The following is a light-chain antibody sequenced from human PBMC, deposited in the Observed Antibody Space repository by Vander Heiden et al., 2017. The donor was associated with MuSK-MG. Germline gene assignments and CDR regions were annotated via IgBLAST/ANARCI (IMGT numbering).Light chain of an antibody. J-gene: IGKJ2*01. Sequence: DIQMTQSPSSLSASVGDRVTITCRASQSISSYLNWYQQKPGKAPKLLIYAASSLQSGVPSRFTGSGSGTDFTLTISRLHPEDFTTYYSQQSDSTPYTFGQGTKLELK. V-gene: IGKV1-39*01. CDR3: QQSDSTPYT. CDR1: QSISSY. CDR2: AAS.